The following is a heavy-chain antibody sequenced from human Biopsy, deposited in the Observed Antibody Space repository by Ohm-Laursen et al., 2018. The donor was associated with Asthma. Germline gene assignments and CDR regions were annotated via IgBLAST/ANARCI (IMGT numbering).Heavy chain of an antibody. D-gene: IGHD6-19*01. Sequence: SSVKVSCKAPGGTFSNFAISWVRQAPGQGLEWLGGIMTVFGTTNYAQKFQGRVTITADESTSTAYMEVTSLRSEDTAIYYCARCQVGYSSGWSLLLKKIYYSGMDVWGQGTPVTVSS. CDR1: GGTFSNFA. CDR3: ARCQVGYSSGWSLLLKKIYYSGMDV. CDR2: IMTVFGTT. J-gene: IGHJ6*02. V-gene: IGHV1-69*01.